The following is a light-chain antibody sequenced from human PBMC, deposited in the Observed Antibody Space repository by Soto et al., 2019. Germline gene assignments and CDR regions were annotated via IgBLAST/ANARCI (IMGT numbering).Light chain of an antibody. CDR2: DAS. J-gene: IGKJ1*01. V-gene: IGKV1-5*01. Sequence: DIHMTQSPSTLSASVGDRVTITCRASQSISSWLAWYQQKPGKAPKLLIYDASSLESGVPSRFSGSVSGTEFTITISSLQPDDGETYDGQQYNSYAWTFGQGTKVDIK. CDR1: QSISSW. CDR3: QQYNSYAWT.